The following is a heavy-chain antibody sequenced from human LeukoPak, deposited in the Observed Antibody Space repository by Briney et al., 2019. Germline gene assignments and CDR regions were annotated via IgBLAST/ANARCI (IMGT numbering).Heavy chain of an antibody. D-gene: IGHD2-21*02. V-gene: IGHV3-11*01. CDR3: ARLAYCGGDCCFTFDY. Sequence: GGSLRLSCAASGFTFSDYYMSWLRQAPGKGLEWVSYISSSGSTIFYADSVKGRFTISRDNAKNSLYLQMNSLRAEDTAVYYCARLAYCGGDCCFTFDYWGQGTLVTVSS. CDR2: ISSSGSTI. J-gene: IGHJ4*02. CDR1: GFTFSDYY.